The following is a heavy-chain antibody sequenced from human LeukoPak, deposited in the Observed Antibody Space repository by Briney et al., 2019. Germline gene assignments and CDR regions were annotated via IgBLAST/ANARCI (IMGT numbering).Heavy chain of an antibody. CDR3: ARADIVVASPRGWFDP. CDR2: IYYSGST. CDR1: GGSISSYY. D-gene: IGHD2-2*01. Sequence: KTSETLSLTCTVSGGSISSYYWSWIRQPPGKGLEWIGYIYYSGSTNYNPSLKSRVTISVDTSKNQFSLKLSSVTAADTAVYYCARADIVVASPRGWFDPWGQGTLVTVSS. V-gene: IGHV4-59*01. J-gene: IGHJ5*02.